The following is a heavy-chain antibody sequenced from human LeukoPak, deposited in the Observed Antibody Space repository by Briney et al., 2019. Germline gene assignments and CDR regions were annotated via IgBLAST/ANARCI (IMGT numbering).Heavy chain of an antibody. Sequence: SGGSLRLSCAASGFTFSSSGMQWVRQAPGKGLEWVALISYDGNYKDYADSVKGRFTISRDNSKNTLYLQMNSLRTEDTAVYYCTKDRGYSGYDAPDYWGQGTLVTVSS. D-gene: IGHD5-12*01. J-gene: IGHJ4*02. CDR3: TKDRGYSGYDAPDY. CDR1: GFTFSSSG. V-gene: IGHV3-30*18. CDR2: ISYDGNYK.